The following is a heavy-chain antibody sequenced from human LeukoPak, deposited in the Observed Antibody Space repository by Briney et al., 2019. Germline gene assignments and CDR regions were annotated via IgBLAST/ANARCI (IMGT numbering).Heavy chain of an antibody. Sequence: GASVKVSCKASGYTFTSYGISWVLQAPGQGLEWMGWVSAYADDTNYVQKFRGRITRTTDTSTSTAYMELRSLRSDDTAVYYCARDCIGCLGFDYWGQGTLVTVSS. V-gene: IGHV1-18*01. J-gene: IGHJ4*02. D-gene: IGHD1-26*01. CDR1: GYTFTSYG. CDR3: ARDCIGCLGFDY. CDR2: VSAYADDT.